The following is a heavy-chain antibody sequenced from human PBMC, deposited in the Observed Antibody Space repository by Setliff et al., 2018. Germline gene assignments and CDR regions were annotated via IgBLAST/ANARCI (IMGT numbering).Heavy chain of an antibody. CDR1: GFTFSRYW. CDR2: TESDGSNP. V-gene: IGHV3-74*01. Sequence: GGSLRLSCAASGFTFSRYWMHWVRQAPGKGLLWVSLTESDGSNPGYADSLRGRFTISRDNAKNMLYLQMNRLRAEDTAVYYCARGIAAAGSLDYWGPGTLVTVSS. D-gene: IGHD6-13*01. J-gene: IGHJ4*02. CDR3: ARGIAAAGSLDY.